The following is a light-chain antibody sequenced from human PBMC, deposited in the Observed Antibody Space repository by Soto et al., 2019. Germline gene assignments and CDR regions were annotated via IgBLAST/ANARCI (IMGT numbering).Light chain of an antibody. CDR2: EVS. CDR1: SSDVGGYNY. J-gene: IGLJ1*01. Sequence: QSALTQPASVSGSPGQSITISCTGTSSDVGGYNYVSWYQQHPGKAPKLMIYEVSNRHSGVSNRFSGSKSGNTASLTISGLQAEEDAAYYCRSYTSRSTYVFGTGAKLTVL. V-gene: IGLV2-14*01. CDR3: RSYTSRSTYV.